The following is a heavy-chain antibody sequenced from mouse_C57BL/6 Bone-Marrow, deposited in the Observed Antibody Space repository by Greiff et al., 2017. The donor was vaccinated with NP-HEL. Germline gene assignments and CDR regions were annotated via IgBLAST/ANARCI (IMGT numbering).Heavy chain of an antibody. Sequence: QVQLQQPGAELVRPGSSVKLSCKASGYTFTSYWMHWVKQRPIQGLEWIGNIDPSDSEPHSNQKFKDKATLTVDKSSSTAYMQLSSLTAEDSAVYYCARGSGYIDYWGQGTTLTVSS. CDR2: IDPSDSEP. D-gene: IGHD1-1*02. J-gene: IGHJ2*01. CDR3: ARGSGYIDY. V-gene: IGHV1-52*01. CDR1: GYTFTSYW.